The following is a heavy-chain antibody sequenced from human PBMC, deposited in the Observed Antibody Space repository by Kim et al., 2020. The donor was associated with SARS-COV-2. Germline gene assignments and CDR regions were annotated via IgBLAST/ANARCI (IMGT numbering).Heavy chain of an antibody. CDR3: TTEVQWELAWFDP. Sequence: GGSLRLSCAASGFTFSNAWISCVRQVPGKGLEWVGRIKSKTDGRKTDYAAPVKGRFTISRDDSKNTLYLQMNSLKTEDTAVYYCTTEVQWELAWFDPWGQGTLVTVSS. D-gene: IGHD1-26*01. J-gene: IGHJ5*02. CDR2: IKSKTDGRKT. CDR1: GFTFSNAW. V-gene: IGHV3-15*01.